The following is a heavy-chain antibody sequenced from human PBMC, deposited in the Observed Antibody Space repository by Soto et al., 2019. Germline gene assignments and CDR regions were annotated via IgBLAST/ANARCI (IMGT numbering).Heavy chain of an antibody. CDR3: AKDRRYSYGYSHYYYYMDV. Sequence: HPGGSLRLSCAASGFTFSSYGMHWVRQAPGKGLEWVAVISYDGSNKYYADSVKGRFTISRDNSKNTLYLQMNSLRAEDTAVYYCAKDRRYSYGYSHYYYYMDVWGKGTTVTVSS. V-gene: IGHV3-30*18. CDR2: ISYDGSNK. CDR1: GFTFSSYG. J-gene: IGHJ6*03. D-gene: IGHD5-18*01.